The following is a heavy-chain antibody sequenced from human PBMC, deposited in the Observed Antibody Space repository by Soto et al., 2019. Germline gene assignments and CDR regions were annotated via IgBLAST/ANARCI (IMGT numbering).Heavy chain of an antibody. CDR3: ARADYGGNSALYYYYYYGMDV. Sequence: QVQLQQWGAGLLKPSETLSLTCAVYGGSFSGYYWSWIRQPPGKGLEWIGEINHSGSTNYNPSLKSRVTISVDTSKNQFSLKLSSVTAADTAVYYCARADYGGNSALYYYYYYGMDVWAQGTTVTVSS. CDR1: GGSFSGYY. J-gene: IGHJ6*02. D-gene: IGHD4-17*01. CDR2: INHSGST. V-gene: IGHV4-34*01.